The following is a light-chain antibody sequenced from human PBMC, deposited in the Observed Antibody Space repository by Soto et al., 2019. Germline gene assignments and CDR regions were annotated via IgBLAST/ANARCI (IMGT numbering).Light chain of an antibody. CDR3: CSYAGSYTYV. J-gene: IGLJ1*01. V-gene: IGLV2-11*01. CDR1: SXDVGGYNY. CDR2: DVS. Sequence: QSALTQPRSVSGSPGQSLTISCTGTSXDVGGYNYVSWYQQHPGKAPKLMIYDVSKRPSGVPDRFSGSKSGNTASLTISGLQAEDEADYYCCSYAGSYTYVFGTGTKVTVL.